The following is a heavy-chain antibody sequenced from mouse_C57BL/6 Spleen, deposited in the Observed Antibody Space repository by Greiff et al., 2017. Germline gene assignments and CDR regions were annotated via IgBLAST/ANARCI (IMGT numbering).Heavy chain of an antibody. CDR2: INPNNGGT. CDR3: ARHGSNWYFDV. V-gene: IGHV1-26*01. J-gene: IGHJ1*03. D-gene: IGHD1-1*01. Sequence: VQLQQSGPELVKPGASVKISCKASGYTFTDYYMNWVKQSHGKSLEWIGDINPNNGGTSYNQKFKGKATLTVAKSSSTAYMELRSLTSEDSAVYYCARHGSNWYFDVWGTGTTVTVSS. CDR1: GYTFTDYY.